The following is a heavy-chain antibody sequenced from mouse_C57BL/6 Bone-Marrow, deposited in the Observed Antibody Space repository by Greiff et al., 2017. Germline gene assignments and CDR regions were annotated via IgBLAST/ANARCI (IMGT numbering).Heavy chain of an antibody. D-gene: IGHD1-1*01. CDR3: AREYHCYGSSDEGFAY. Sequence: QVHVKQSGPELVKPGASVKISCTASGFSFTSYYIHWVKQRPGQGLEWIGWIYPGSGNTKYNEKFKGKATLTADTSSSTAYMQLSSLTSEDTAVYYCAREYHCYGSSDEGFAYWGQGTLVTVSA. CDR2: IYPGSGNT. J-gene: IGHJ3*01. V-gene: IGHV1-66*01. CDR1: GFSFTSYY.